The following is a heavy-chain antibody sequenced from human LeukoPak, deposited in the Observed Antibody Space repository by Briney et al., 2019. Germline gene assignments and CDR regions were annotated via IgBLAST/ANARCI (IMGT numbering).Heavy chain of an antibody. V-gene: IGHV4-31*03. CDR3: ARSYNGDGYNVGY. CDR1: GGSISSGGYY. Sequence: TLSLTCTVSGGSISSGGYYWSWIRQHPGKGLEWIGYIYYSGSTYYNPSLKSRVTISVDTSKNQFSLKLSSVTAADTAVYYCARSYNGDGYNVGYWGQGTLVTVSS. D-gene: IGHD5-24*01. J-gene: IGHJ4*02. CDR2: IYYSGST.